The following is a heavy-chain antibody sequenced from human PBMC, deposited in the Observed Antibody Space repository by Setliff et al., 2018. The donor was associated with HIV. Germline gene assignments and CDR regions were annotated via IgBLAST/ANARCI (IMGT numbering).Heavy chain of an antibody. CDR3: ARQQHSSDLKVWDY. CDR2: IYYSGST. V-gene: IGHV4-39*01. D-gene: IGHD6-19*01. J-gene: IGHJ4*02. Sequence: SETLSLTCTVSGGSISGINYYWGWIRQPPGKGLEWVGSIYYSGSTNYSLSLKSRVTISVDTSKNQFSLTLTSVTAADTAVYYCARQQHSSDLKVWDYWGQGTLVTVSS. CDR1: GGSISGINYY.